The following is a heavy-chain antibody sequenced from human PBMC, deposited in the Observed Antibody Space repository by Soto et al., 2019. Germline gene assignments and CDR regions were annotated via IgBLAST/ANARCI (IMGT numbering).Heavy chain of an antibody. J-gene: IGHJ4*02. V-gene: IGHV3-53*01. CDR2: LLTNGDT. D-gene: IGHD3-10*01. CDR1: GLGGDK. Sequence: DVHLVESGGGCSQPGGSLGVSCAASGLGGDKLGWVRQAPGQGLEWVASLLTNGDTQYADSVRGRFTVSRDSSTKTQYLRMNSLIVEDSAVYYCARDRVGDGTYSLDYWAQGSMVTVSS. CDR3: ARDRVGDGTYSLDY.